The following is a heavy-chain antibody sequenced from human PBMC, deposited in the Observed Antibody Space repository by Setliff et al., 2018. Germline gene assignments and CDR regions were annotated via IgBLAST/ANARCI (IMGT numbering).Heavy chain of an antibody. V-gene: IGHV3-7*03. CDR2: LNQEGSAK. J-gene: IGHJ5*02. CDR1: GFTFRSFW. CDR3: AKPQVELRWGFWS. Sequence: GGSLRLSCAASGFTFRSFWMGWVRQAPGKGLEYVANLNQEGSAKYYVDSVKGRFTISRDNAKNSLSLQMNSLRAEDTAVYYCAKPQVELRWGFWSWGQGTLVTVS. D-gene: IGHD3-16*01.